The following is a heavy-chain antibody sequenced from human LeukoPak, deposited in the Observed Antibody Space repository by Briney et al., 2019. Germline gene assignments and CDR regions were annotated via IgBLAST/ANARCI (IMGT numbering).Heavy chain of an antibody. V-gene: IGHV3-21*01. CDR1: GFTFSSYS. D-gene: IGHD5-18*01. CDR3: ARDGWGIVGTAMVTKPYYYYGMDV. Sequence: GGSLRLSCAASGFTFSSYSMNWVRQAPGKGLEWVSSISSSSSYIYYADSVKGRFTISRDNAKNSLYLQMNSLRAEDTAVYYCARDGWGIVGTAMVTKPYYYYGMDVWGQGTTVTVSS. CDR2: ISSSSSYI. J-gene: IGHJ6*02.